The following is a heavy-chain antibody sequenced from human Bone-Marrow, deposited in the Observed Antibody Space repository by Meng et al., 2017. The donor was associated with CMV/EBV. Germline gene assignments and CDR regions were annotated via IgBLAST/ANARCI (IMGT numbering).Heavy chain of an antibody. Sequence: GGSLRLSCAASGFTFSSYEMNWVRQAPGKGLEWISHISTGSTIHYADSVKGRFTISRDNAKNSLYLQMNSLRAEDTAVYYCARDVYNFWSGSYYGLDVWGQGTTVTVSS. D-gene: IGHD3-3*01. CDR2: ISTGSTI. V-gene: IGHV3-48*03. CDR1: GFTFSSYE. CDR3: ARDVYNFWSGSYYGLDV. J-gene: IGHJ6*02.